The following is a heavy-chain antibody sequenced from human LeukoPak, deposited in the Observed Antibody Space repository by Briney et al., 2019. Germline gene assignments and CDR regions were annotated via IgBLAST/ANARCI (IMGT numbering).Heavy chain of an antibody. V-gene: IGHV4-61*02. CDR2: IYTSGST. D-gene: IGHD3-3*01. CDR3: ARELFFWSGYSNLSYYYYMDV. J-gene: IGHJ6*03. Sequence: SQTLSLTCTVSGGSISSGSYYWSWIRQPAGKGLEWIGRIYTSGSTNYNPSLKSRVTISVDTSKNQFSLKLSSVTAADTAVYYCARELFFWSGYSNLSYYYYMDVWGKGTTVTVSS. CDR1: GGSISSGSYY.